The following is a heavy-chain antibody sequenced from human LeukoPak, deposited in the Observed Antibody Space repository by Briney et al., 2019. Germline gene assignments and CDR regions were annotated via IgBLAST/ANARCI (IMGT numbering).Heavy chain of an antibody. J-gene: IGHJ2*01. Sequence: PSETLSLTCSVSGSSISSYYWSWIRLPPGKGLEWIGYISYSGNTNHNPSLNSRVTISADTSKNQVSLTLNSVTAADTAVYYCTRQGTTSYDWYFDLWGRGTLVTVSS. CDR1: GSSISSYY. D-gene: IGHD1-7*01. CDR3: TRQGTTSYDWYFDL. CDR2: ISYSGNT. V-gene: IGHV4-59*08.